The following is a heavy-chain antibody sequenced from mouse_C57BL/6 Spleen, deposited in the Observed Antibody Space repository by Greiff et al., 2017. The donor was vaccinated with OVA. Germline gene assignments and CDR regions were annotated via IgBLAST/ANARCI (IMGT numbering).Heavy chain of an antibody. CDR3: ARCLRAMDY. CDR1: GYTFTDYS. CDR2: INPNNGGT. Sequence: EVQLQQSGPELVKPGASVKISCKASGYTFTDYSMNWVKQSHGKSLEWIGDINPNNGGTSYNQKFKGKATLTVDKSSSTAYMELRSLTSEDAAVYYCARCLRAMDYWGQGTSVTVSS. V-gene: IGHV1-26*01. J-gene: IGHJ4*01.